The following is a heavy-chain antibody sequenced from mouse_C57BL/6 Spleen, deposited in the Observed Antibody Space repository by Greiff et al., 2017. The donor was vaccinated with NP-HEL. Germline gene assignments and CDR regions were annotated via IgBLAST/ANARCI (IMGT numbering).Heavy chain of an antibody. D-gene: IGHD2-4*01. Sequence: EVNVVESGGGLVKPGGSLKLSCAASGFTFSDYGMHWVRQAPEQGLEWVAYISSGSSTIYYADTLKGRFTISRDNAKNTLFLQMTSLRSEDTAMYYCARQGYDSLFGYWGQGTLVTVSA. J-gene: IGHJ3*01. V-gene: IGHV5-17*01. CDR3: ARQGYDSLFGY. CDR2: ISSGSSTI. CDR1: GFTFSDYG.